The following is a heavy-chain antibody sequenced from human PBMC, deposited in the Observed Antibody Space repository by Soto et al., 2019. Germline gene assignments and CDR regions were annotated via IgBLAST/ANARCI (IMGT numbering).Heavy chain of an antibody. CDR3: ARGLITVSHYSGGWYYFDS. V-gene: IGHV4-31*03. Sequence: SETLSLTCSVSGGSINSGGYYWSWIRQHPGKGLEWIGYINYSGTTYYNPSLKSRVTISVHTSNSQFSLELSSVTAADTAVYYCARGLITVSHYSGGWYYFDSWGQGTLVTVSS. CDR1: GGSINSGGYY. D-gene: IGHD6-19*01. CDR2: INYSGTT. J-gene: IGHJ4*02.